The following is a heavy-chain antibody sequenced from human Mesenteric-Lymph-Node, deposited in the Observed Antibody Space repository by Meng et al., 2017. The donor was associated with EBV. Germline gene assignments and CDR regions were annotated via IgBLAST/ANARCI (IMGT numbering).Heavy chain of an antibody. J-gene: IGHJ4*02. CDR1: CGSISSSNG. V-gene: IGHV4-4*03. CDR2: IYHSGST. Sequence: QVQLQESCPGLLEPPGTPSLTSAVSCGSISSSNGWSWVRQPPGKGLEWIGEIYHSGSTNYNPSLKSRVTISVDKSKNQFSLNLSSVTAADTAVYYCARVGQWLPIDYWGQGTLVTVSS. D-gene: IGHD6-19*01. CDR3: ARVGQWLPIDY.